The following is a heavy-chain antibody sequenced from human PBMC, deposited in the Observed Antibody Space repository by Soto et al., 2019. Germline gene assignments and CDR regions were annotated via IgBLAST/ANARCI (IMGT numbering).Heavy chain of an antibody. D-gene: IGHD2-2*01. CDR2: ISAYNGNT. V-gene: IGHV1-18*04. CDR1: GYTSTSYG. Sequence: ASVKVSCKASGYTSTSYGISWVRQAPGQGLEWMGWISAYNGNTNYAQKLQGRVTMTTDTSTSTAYMELRSLRSDDTAVYYWAGDCSSTSCYLRRFVCWGQGTLVTVSS. CDR3: AGDCSSTSCYLRRFVC. J-gene: IGHJ4*02.